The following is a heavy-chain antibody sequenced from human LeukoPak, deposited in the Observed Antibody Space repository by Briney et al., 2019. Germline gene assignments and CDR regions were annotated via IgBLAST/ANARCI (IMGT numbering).Heavy chain of an antibody. CDR3: ARDYGDYGHQFDY. Sequence: TGGSLRLSCAASGFTFSSYSMNWVRQAPGKGLEWVSYISSSSSTIYYADSVKGRFTISRDNAKNSLYLQMNSLRAEDTAVYYCARDYGDYGHQFDYWGQGTLVTVSS. CDR2: ISSSSSTI. CDR1: GFTFSSYS. J-gene: IGHJ4*02. D-gene: IGHD4-17*01. V-gene: IGHV3-48*01.